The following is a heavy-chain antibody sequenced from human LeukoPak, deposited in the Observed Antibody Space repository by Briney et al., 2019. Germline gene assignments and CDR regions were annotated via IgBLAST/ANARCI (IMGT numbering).Heavy chain of an antibody. V-gene: IGHV3-30*18. J-gene: IGHJ4*02. Sequence: GGSLRLSCAASGFTFSGYPIHWVRQAPGKGLEWVAVISYDGSNKYYADSVKGRFTISRDNSKSTLYLQMNSLRAEDTAVYYCAKNSGDYWGQGTLVTVSS. CDR3: AKNSGDY. CDR2: ISYDGSNK. D-gene: IGHD1-26*01. CDR1: GFTFSGYP.